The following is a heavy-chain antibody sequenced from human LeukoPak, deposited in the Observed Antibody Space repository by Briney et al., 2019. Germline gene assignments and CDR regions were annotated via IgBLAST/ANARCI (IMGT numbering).Heavy chain of an antibody. CDR1: GFTFSSYS. CDR3: ARAAVYCSGGSCYAD. V-gene: IGHV3-21*01. J-gene: IGHJ4*02. Sequence: GGSLRLSCAASGFTFSSYSMNWGRHAPGKGLEWVSSITSSSSYIYYADSVKGRFTISRDNAKNSLYLQMNSLRAEDTAVYYCARAAVYCSGGSCYADWGQGTLVTVSS. D-gene: IGHD2-15*01. CDR2: ITSSSSYI.